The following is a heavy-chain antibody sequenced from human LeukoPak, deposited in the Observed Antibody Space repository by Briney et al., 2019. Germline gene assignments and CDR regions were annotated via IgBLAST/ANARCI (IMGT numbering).Heavy chain of an antibody. CDR3: ARDPVGYCSGGSCWTRGWFDP. D-gene: IGHD2-15*01. J-gene: IGHJ5*02. Sequence: SQTLSLTCANSGDSVSSNSAAWNWIRQSPSRGLEWLGRTYYRSKWYNDYAVSVKSRITINPDTSKNQFSLQLNSVTPEDTAVYYCARDPVGYCSGGSCWTRGWFDPWGQGTLVTVSS. CDR2: TYYRSKWYN. V-gene: IGHV6-1*01. CDR1: GDSVSSNSAA.